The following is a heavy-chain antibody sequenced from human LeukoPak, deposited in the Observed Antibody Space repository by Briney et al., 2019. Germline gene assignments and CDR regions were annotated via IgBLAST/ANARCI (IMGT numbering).Heavy chain of an antibody. D-gene: IGHD3-22*01. CDR3: ARDTGYYYDSSGYQYYYYYYMDV. V-gene: IGHV1-69*13. CDR1: GGTFSSYA. CDR2: IIPIFGTA. J-gene: IGHJ6*03. Sequence: ASVKVSCKASGGTFSSYAISWVRQAPGQGLEWMGGIIPIFGTANYAQKFQGRVTITADESTSTAYMELSSLRSEDTAVYYCARDTGYYYDSSGYQYYYYYYMDVWGKGTTVTISS.